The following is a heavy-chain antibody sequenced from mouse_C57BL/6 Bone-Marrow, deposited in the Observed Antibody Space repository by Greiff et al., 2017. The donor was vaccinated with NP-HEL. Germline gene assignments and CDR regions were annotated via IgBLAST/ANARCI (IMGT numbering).Heavy chain of an antibody. D-gene: IGHD1-1*01. Sequence: VQRVESGPGLVQPSQSLSITCTVSGFSLTSYGVHWVRQSPGKGLEWLGVIWSGGSTDYNAAFIARLSISKDNSKSQVFFKMNSLQADDTAIYYCASPLTTVVVDAMDYWGQGTSVTVSS. V-gene: IGHV2-2*01. J-gene: IGHJ4*01. CDR2: IWSGGST. CDR3: ASPLTTVVVDAMDY. CDR1: GFSLTSYG.